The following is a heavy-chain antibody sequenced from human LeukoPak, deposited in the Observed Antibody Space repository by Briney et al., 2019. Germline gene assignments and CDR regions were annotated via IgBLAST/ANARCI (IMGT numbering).Heavy chain of an antibody. V-gene: IGHV1-69*05. CDR3: ARGPVDYYDSSGYPY. D-gene: IGHD3-22*01. J-gene: IGHJ4*02. CDR1: GGTFSSYA. Sequence: SVKVSCKASGGTFSSYAISWVRQAPGQGLEWMGGIIPIFGTANYAQKFQGRVTITTDESTSTAYMELSSLRSEDTAVYYCARGPVDYYDSSGYPYWGQGTLVTVSS. CDR2: IIPIFGTA.